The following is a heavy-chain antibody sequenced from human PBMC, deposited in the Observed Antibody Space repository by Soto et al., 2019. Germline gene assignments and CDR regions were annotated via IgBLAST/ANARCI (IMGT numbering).Heavy chain of an antibody. D-gene: IGHD6-6*01. J-gene: IGHJ4*02. V-gene: IGHV4-34*01. Sequence: SETLSLTCSLYSGSLSGYYWSWIRQPPGKGLEWIGEISPSGTTNYSPSLKSRVSISVDTSKNQFSLNLTPLTAADTAVYYCARAPKVSGSAQTRPDFWGQGSLVTVSS. CDR1: SGSLSGYY. CDR3: ARAPKVSGSAQTRPDF. CDR2: ISPSGTT.